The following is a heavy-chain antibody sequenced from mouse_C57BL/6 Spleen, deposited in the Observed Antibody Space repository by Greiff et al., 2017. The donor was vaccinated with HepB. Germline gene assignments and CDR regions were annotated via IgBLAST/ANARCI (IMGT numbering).Heavy chain of an antibody. CDR2: IYPRDGST. J-gene: IGHJ3*01. CDR3: ARSGYYGSNWFAY. Sequence: VQLQESGPELVKPGASVKLSCKASGYTFTSYDINWVKQRPGQGLEWIGWIYPRDGSTKYTEKFKGKATLTVDTSSSTAYMELHSLTSEDSAVYFCARSGYYGSNWFAYWGQGTLVTVSA. CDR1: GYTFTSYD. D-gene: IGHD1-1*01. V-gene: IGHV1-85*01.